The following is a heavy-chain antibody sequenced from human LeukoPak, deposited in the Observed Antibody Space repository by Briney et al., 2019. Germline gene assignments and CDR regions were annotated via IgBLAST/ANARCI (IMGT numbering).Heavy chain of an antibody. CDR2: YYPGEFDT. D-gene: IGHD3-22*01. Sequence: GESLKISWKRSGYSFTSYWIAWVRQMPGKGLGWWGIYYPGEFDTRYSPSSQGQVTISADKSISTAYLQWRRLNGSDTAMYYCARHFGGGGRKVVLSPADSWGQGTLVTVSS. CDR3: ARHFGGGGRKVVLSPADS. V-gene: IGHV5-51*01. J-gene: IGHJ4*02. CDR1: GYSFTSYW.